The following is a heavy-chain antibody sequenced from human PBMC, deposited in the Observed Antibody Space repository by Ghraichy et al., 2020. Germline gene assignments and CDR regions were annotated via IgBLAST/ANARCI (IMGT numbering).Heavy chain of an antibody. CDR3: ARGWNPLRFLECLNY. D-gene: IGHD3-3*01. J-gene: IGHJ4*02. V-gene: IGHV1-8*01. Sequence: ASVKVSCKASGYTFTNYDINWVRQATGQGLEWVGWMNPNSGDTGYAQKFQGRVTMTRNTSISTAYLDLSSLRSEDTAIYYCARGWNPLRFLECLNYWGQGTLVTVSS. CDR2: MNPNSGDT. CDR1: GYTFTNYD.